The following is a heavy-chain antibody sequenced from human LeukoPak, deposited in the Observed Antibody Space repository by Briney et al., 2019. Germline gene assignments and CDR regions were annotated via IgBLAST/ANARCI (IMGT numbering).Heavy chain of an antibody. CDR1: GFTFSSYG. D-gene: IGHD2-2*01. Sequence: GGSLRLSCAASGFTFSSYGMHWVHQAPGKGLEWVAFIRYDGSNKYYADSVKGRFTISRDNSKNTLYLQMNSLRAEDTAVYYCANGCSSTSCYDFDYWGQGTLVTVSS. CDR2: IRYDGSNK. J-gene: IGHJ4*02. CDR3: ANGCSSTSCYDFDY. V-gene: IGHV3-30*02.